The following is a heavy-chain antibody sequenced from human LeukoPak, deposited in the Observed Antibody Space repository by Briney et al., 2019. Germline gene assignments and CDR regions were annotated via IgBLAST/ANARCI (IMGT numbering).Heavy chain of an antibody. J-gene: IGHJ3*02. CDR1: GGTFSSYA. CDR2: IIPIFGTA. D-gene: IGHD2-21*02. CDR3: ALAYCGGDCYSDAFDI. Sequence: ASVKVSCKASGGTFSSYAISWVRQAPGQGLEWMGRIIPIFGTANYAQKFQGRVTITADESTSTAYMELSSLRSEDTAVYYCALAYCGGDCYSDAFDIWGQGTMVTVSS. V-gene: IGHV1-69*13.